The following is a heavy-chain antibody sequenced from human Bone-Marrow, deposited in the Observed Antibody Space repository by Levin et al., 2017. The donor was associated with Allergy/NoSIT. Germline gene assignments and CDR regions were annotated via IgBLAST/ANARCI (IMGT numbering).Heavy chain of an antibody. Sequence: SVKVSCKASGGTFSSYAISWVRQAPGQGLEWMGGIIPIFGTANYAQKFQGRVTITADESTSTAYMELSSLRSEDTAVYYCARRGRGGWSPHDAFDIWGQGTMVTVSS. CDR2: IIPIFGTA. D-gene: IGHD6-19*01. CDR3: ARRGRGGWSPHDAFDI. CDR1: GGTFSSYA. J-gene: IGHJ3*02. V-gene: IGHV1-69*13.